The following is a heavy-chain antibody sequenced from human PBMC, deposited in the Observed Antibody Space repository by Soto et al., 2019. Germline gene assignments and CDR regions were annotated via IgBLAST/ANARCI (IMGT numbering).Heavy chain of an antibody. D-gene: IGHD6-13*01. CDR3: ARDIALKHYYYYGMDV. CDR1: GFTFSSYA. V-gene: IGHV3-30-3*01. J-gene: IGHJ6*02. CDR2: IPYDGSNK. Sequence: QVQLVESGGGVVQPGRSLRLSCAASGFTFSSYAMHWVRQAPGKGLEWVAVIPYDGSNKYYADYVKGRFTISRENSKNTPYLQMNSMRAEDTAVYYCARDIALKHYYYYGMDVWGQGTTVTVSS.